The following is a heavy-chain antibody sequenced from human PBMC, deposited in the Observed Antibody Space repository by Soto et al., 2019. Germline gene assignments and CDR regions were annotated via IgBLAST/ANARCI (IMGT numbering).Heavy chain of an antibody. CDR2: IYYSGST. CDR1: GGSISSGGHY. D-gene: IGHD5-18*01. Sequence: SETLSLTCTVSGGSISSGGHYWGWIRQPPGKGLEWIGYIYYSGSTNYNPSLKSRVTISVDTSKNQFSLKLSSVTAADTAVYYCAREGPAKDTAMVTYFDYWGQGTLVTVSS. J-gene: IGHJ4*02. V-gene: IGHV4-61*08. CDR3: AREGPAKDTAMVTYFDY.